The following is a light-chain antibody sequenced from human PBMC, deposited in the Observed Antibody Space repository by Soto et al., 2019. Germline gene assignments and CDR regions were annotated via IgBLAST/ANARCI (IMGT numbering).Light chain of an antibody. Sequence: IVMTQSPANLSVSPGEGVTLSCRASENVGTNLAWYQQKPGQAPRLLMYGSSTRATGIPATFSGSGSGTEFTLTISSLQSEESAVYYCQQYNNWGLSFGGGTRVEIK. J-gene: IGKJ4*01. V-gene: IGKV3D-15*01. CDR3: QQYNNWGLS. CDR2: GSS. CDR1: ENVGTN.